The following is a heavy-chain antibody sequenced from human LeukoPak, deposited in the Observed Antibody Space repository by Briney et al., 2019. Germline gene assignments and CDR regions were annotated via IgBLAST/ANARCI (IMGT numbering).Heavy chain of an antibody. CDR3: AREASLYCSGNECYWAFDH. Sequence: GGSLRLSCAASGFTFSSYSMNWVRQAPGKGLEWVSSISSSSSYIYYADSVKGRFTISRDNAKNSLYLQISSLRAEDTAVYYCAREASLYCSGNECYWAFDHWGQGTLVTVSS. V-gene: IGHV3-21*01. CDR2: ISSSSSYI. D-gene: IGHD2-15*01. CDR1: GFTFSSYS. J-gene: IGHJ4*02.